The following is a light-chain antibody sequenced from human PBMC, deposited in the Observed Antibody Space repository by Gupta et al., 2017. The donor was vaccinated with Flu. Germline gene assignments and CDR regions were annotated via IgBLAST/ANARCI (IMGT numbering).Light chain of an antibody. V-gene: IGKV3-20*01. J-gene: IGKJ2*03. CDR2: GAS. Sequence: EIVLTPSPGTLSLSRGDRATLSCRASQSVSSSYLDWYQQKTGQAPRLLIYGASSRATGIPDRFSGSGSGTDFTLTISRLEPEDFAVYYCQQYGSSPYSFGQGTKLEIK. CDR3: QQYGSSPYS. CDR1: QSVSSSY.